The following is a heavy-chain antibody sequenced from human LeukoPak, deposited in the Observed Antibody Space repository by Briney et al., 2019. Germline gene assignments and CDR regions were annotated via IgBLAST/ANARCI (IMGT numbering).Heavy chain of an antibody. CDR3: ASDACVSCGGDCCHDP. V-gene: IGHV1-18*01. J-gene: IGHJ5*02. CDR2: ISAYNGDT. D-gene: IGHD2-21*02. Sequence: ASVKVSCKASGYTFTNYGISWVRQAPGQGLEWMAWISAYNGDTRYAQKFQGRVILTTETSTTTAYMELRNLRSDDTAVYYCASDACVSCGGDCCHDPWGQGTLVTVSS. CDR1: GYTFTNYG.